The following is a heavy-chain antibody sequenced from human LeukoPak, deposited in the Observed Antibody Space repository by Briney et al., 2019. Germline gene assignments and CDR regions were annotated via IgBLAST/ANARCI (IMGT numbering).Heavy chain of an antibody. Sequence: GGSLRLSCVASGFTFSDYYMSWIRQAPGKGLEWVSYISSSGTSIDYADSVKGRFTMSRDNTKNSLYLQVNSLRAEDTAVYYCARESRDPPMVQDYFDYWGQGTLVTVSS. CDR2: ISSSGTSI. D-gene: IGHD5-18*01. CDR1: GFTFSDYY. J-gene: IGHJ4*02. CDR3: ARESRDPPMVQDYFDY. V-gene: IGHV3-11*04.